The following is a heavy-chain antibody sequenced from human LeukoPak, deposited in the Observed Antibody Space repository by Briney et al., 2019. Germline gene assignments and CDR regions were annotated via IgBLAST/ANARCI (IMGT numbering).Heavy chain of an antibody. V-gene: IGHV4-39*01. CDR3: ARTTYYYDSSGYYSGYYYYYYMDV. CDR2: IYYSGST. CDR1: GGSISSSSYY. D-gene: IGHD3-22*01. Sequence: SETLSLTCTVSGGSISSSSYYWGWIRQPPGKGLEWIGSIYYSGSTYCNPSLKSRVTISVDTSKNQFSLKLSSVTAADTAVYYCARTTYYYDSSGYYSGYYYYYYMDVWGKGTTVTISS. J-gene: IGHJ6*03.